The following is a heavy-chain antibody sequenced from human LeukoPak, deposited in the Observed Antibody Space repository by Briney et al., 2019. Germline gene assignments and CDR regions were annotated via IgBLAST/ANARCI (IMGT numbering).Heavy chain of an antibody. CDR2: IYYSGST. CDR3: ARGYYGSGSYPPLGYFDY. V-gene: IGHV4-59*01. D-gene: IGHD3-10*01. Sequence: PSETLSLTRTVSGGSISSYYWSWIRQPPGKGLEWIGYIYYSGSTNCNPSLKSRVTISVDTSKNQFSLKLSSVTAADTAVYYCARGYYGSGSYPPLGYFDYWGQGTLVTVSS. CDR1: GGSISSYY. J-gene: IGHJ4*02.